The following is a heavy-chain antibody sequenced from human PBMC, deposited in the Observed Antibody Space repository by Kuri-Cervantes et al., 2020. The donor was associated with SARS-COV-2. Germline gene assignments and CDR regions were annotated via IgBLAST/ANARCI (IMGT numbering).Heavy chain of an antibody. CDR1: GFTFSSYG. J-gene: IGHJ5*02. CDR3: ARDHIVVVPAALNWFDP. Sequence: ASVKVSCKASGFTFSSYGISWVRLAPGQGLEWMGWINAGNGNTKYSQKFQGRVTITRDTSASTAYMELSSLRSEGTAVYYCARDHIVVVPAALNWFDPWGQGTLVTVSS. V-gene: IGHV1-3*01. CDR2: INAGNGNT. D-gene: IGHD2-2*01.